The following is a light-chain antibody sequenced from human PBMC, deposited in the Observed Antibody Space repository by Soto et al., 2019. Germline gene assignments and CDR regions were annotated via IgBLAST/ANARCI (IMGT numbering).Light chain of an antibody. CDR2: EVS. CDR1: SSDVGGHNY. CDR3: SSYTSSSTLLYV. Sequence: QSVLTQPASVSGSPGQSITISCTGTSSDVGGHNYVSWYQQHPGKAPKLMIYEVSNRPSGVSNRFSGSKSGNTASLTISGLQAEDEADYYCSSYTSSSTLLYVFGTGTKVTVL. J-gene: IGLJ1*01. V-gene: IGLV2-14*01.